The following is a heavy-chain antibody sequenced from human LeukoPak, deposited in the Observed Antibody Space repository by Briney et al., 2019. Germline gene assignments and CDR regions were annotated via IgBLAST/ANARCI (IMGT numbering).Heavy chain of an antibody. J-gene: IGHJ3*02. D-gene: IGHD6-6*01. Sequence: SGGSLRLSCAASGFTFSSYSMNWVRQAPGKGLEWVSSISSSSSYIYYADSVKGRFTISRDNAKNSLYLQMNSLKAEDTAVYYCARDHQEYSSSLSAFDIWGQGTMVTVSS. CDR2: ISSSSSYI. CDR1: GFTFSSYS. V-gene: IGHV3-21*01. CDR3: ARDHQEYSSSLSAFDI.